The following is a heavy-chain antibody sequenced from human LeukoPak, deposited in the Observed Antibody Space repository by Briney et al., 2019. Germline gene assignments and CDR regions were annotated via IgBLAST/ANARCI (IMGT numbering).Heavy chain of an antibody. J-gene: IGHJ3*02. D-gene: IGHD3-10*01. CDR1: GFTFSSYA. Sequence: GGSLRLSCAAFGFTFSSYAMSWVRQAPGKGLEWVSAISGSGGSTYYADSVKGRFTISRDNSKNTLYLQMNSLRAEDTAVYYCAKDNYYYDTFDIWGQGTMVTVSS. V-gene: IGHV3-23*01. CDR3: AKDNYYYDTFDI. CDR2: ISGSGGST.